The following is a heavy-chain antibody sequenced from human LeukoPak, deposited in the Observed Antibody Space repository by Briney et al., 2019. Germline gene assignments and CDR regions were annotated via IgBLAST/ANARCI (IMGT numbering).Heavy chain of an antibody. CDR2: IKQDGSEK. J-gene: IGHJ4*02. V-gene: IGHV3-7*01. Sequence: GGSLRLSCAASGFTFSSYWMSWVRQAPGKGLEWVANIKQDGSEKYYVDSVKGRFTISRDNAKNSLYLQMNRLRAEDTAVYYCARDAPAGYVVVPAAIDYWGQGTLVTVSS. CDR1: GFTFSSYW. CDR3: ARDAPAGYVVVPAAIDY. D-gene: IGHD2-2*01.